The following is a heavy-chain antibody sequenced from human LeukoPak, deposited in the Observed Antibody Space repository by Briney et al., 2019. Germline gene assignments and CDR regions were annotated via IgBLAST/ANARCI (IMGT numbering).Heavy chain of an antibody. CDR2: ISGSGGST. D-gene: IGHD1-26*01. J-gene: IGHJ3*02. CDR1: GFTFSSYA. V-gene: IGHV3-23*01. Sequence: GGSLRLSCAASGFTFSSYAMSWVRQAPGKGLEWVSAISGSGGSTYYADSVKGRFTISRDNSKNPLYLQMNSLRAEDTAVYYCAKDPARIVGATIDIWGQGTMVTVSS. CDR3: AKDPARIVGATIDI.